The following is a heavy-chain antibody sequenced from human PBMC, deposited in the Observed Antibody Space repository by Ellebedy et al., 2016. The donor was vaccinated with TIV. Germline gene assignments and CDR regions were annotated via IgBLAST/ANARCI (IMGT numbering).Heavy chain of an antibody. CDR2: INPNSGGT. J-gene: IGHJ4*02. Sequence: ASVKVSCKASGYTFTGYYMHWVRQAPGQGLEWMGWINPNSGGTNYAQKFQGRVTMTRNTSISTAYMELSRLRSDDTALYYCADAHSNSWCSGSNWGQGTLVTVSS. V-gene: IGHV1-2*02. CDR1: GYTFTGYY. CDR3: ADAHSNSWCSGSN. D-gene: IGHD6-13*01.